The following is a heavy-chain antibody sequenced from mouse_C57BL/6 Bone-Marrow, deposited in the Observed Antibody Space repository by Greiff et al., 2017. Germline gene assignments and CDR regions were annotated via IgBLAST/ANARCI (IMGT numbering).Heavy chain of an antibody. V-gene: IGHV10-3*01. J-gene: IGHJ1*03. CDR1: GFTFNTYA. D-gene: IGHD2-3*01. CDR3: VRGGRWLLRLHWYFDV. CDR2: ISSKSSNYAT. Sequence: EVQRVESGGGLVQPKGSLKLSCAASGFTFNTYAMHWVRQAPGKGLEWVARISSKSSNYATYYADSVKDRFTISRDDSQSMLYLQMNNLETGDTAMYYCVRGGRWLLRLHWYFDVWGTGTTVTVSS.